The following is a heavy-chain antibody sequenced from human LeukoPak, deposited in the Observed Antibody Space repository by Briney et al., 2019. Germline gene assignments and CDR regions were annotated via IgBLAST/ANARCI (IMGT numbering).Heavy chain of an antibody. J-gene: IGHJ5*02. CDR1: GYTFTGYY. V-gene: IGHV1-2*02. CDR2: INPNSGGT. D-gene: IGHD2-2*01. Sequence: ASVKVSCKASGYTFTGYYMHWVRQAPGQGLEWMGWINPNSGGTNYAQKFQGRVTMTRDTSISTAYMELSRLRSDDTAVYYCARIGVVVPAAPTGWFDHWGQGTLVTVSS. CDR3: ARIGVVVPAAPTGWFDH.